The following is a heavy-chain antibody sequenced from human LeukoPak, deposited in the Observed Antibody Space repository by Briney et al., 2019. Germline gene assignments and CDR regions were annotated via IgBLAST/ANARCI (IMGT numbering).Heavy chain of an antibody. Sequence: GESLKISCKGFGYSFTSYWIGWVRQMPGKGLQWMGIMYPGDSDTRYSPSFQGQVTISADKSISTAHLQWSSLKASDTAMYYCARFGSGVVNDFWSGYRIDYWGQGTLVSVSS. CDR1: GYSFTSYW. V-gene: IGHV5-51*01. J-gene: IGHJ4*02. CDR3: ARFGSGVVNDFWSGYRIDY. CDR2: MYPGDSDT. D-gene: IGHD3-3*01.